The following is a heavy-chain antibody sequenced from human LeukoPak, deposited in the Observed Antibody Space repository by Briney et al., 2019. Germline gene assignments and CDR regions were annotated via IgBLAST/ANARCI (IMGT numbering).Heavy chain of an antibody. CDR2: IYYSGST. Sequence: SETLSLTCTVSGGSISSGDYYWSWIRQPPGKGLEWIGYIYYSGSTYYNPSLKSRVTISVDTSKNQFSLKLSSVTAADTAVYYCAREDYDSSGYDYWGQGTLVTVSS. D-gene: IGHD3-22*01. J-gene: IGHJ4*02. V-gene: IGHV4-30-4*01. CDR1: GGSISSGDYY. CDR3: AREDYDSSGYDY.